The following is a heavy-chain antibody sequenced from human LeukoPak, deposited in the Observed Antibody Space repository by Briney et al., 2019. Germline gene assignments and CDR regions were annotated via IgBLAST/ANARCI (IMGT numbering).Heavy chain of an antibody. V-gene: IGHV3-23*01. Sequence: GGPLRLSCAASGFTFGSYGMSWVRQAPGKGLEWVSFITPNADRTSYADSVEGRFTISRDNPRNTLYMQMNSLRAEDTAVYYCARDRNYYYDSSGYYYYYYGMDVWGQGTTVTVSS. CDR2: ITPNADRT. CDR1: GFTFGSYG. CDR3: ARDRNYYYDSSGYYYYYYGMDV. D-gene: IGHD3-22*01. J-gene: IGHJ6*02.